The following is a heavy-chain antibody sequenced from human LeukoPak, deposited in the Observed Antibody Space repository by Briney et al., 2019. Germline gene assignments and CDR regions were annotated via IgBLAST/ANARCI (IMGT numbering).Heavy chain of an antibody. D-gene: IGHD3-10*01. CDR3: ANSNYYGSGISDY. V-gene: IGHV1-2*06. CDR2: INPKSGGT. Sequence: ASVKVSFKSSCYTFTDYYVHWVRQAPGQGLEWMGRINPKSGGTNYAQKFQGRVTMTRDTSISTAYMELSRLRSDGTAMYYCANSNYYGSGISDYWGQGTLVTVSS. J-gene: IGHJ4*02. CDR1: CYTFTDYY.